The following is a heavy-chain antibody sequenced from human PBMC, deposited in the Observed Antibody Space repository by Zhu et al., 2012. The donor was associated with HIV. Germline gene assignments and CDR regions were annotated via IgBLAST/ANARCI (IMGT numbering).Heavy chain of an antibody. V-gene: IGHV1-8*03. CDR3: ARARYGLRGTKTDYYMDV. D-gene: IGHD1-7*01. CDR2: MNPNSGNT. CDR1: GYTFTSFD. Sequence: QVQLVQSGAEVKKPGASVKVSCKASGYTFTSFDINWVRQATGQGLEWMGWMNPNSGNTDYAPQFQARVTITSNTSISTAYMELSSLRSDDTAVYFCARARYGLRGTKTDYYMDVVGTRTTVTVSS. J-gene: IGHJ6*03.